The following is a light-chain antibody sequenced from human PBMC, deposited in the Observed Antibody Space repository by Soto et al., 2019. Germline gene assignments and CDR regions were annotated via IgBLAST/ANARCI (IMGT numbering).Light chain of an antibody. CDR3: QQRSNWPPSIT. CDR1: QSFRGL. CDR2: DAY. Sequence: EVVLTQSPVTLSLSPGERATLSCRSIQSFRGLLAWYQQKPGQAPRLLIYDAYNRATGIPPRFSGSGSGTDFTLTISSLEPEDFAVYYCQQRSNWPPSITFGQGTRLEIK. V-gene: IGKV3-11*01. J-gene: IGKJ5*01.